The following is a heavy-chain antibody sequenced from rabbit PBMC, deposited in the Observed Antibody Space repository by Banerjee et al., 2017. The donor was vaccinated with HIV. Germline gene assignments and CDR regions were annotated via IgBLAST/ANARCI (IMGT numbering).Heavy chain of an antibody. V-gene: IGHV1S40*01. J-gene: IGHJ4*01. CDR3: ARNFYFDL. CDR1: GFSFSSGYD. CDR2: IYGGSSDTT. Sequence: DLVKPGASLTLTCTASGFSFSSGYDMCWVRQAPGKGLEWIACIYGGSSDTTWYARWAKGRFTISKTSSTTVTLQMASLTAADTATYFCARNFYFDLWGPGTLVTVS.